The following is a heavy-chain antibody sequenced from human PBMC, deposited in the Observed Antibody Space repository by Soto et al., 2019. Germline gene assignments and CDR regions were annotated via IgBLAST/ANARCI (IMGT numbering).Heavy chain of an antibody. D-gene: IGHD2-2*01. CDR2: ISSSSSYI. J-gene: IGHJ6*03. CDR3: ARFYCSSTRCWGVYYYYSYMDV. V-gene: IGHV3-21*01. CDR1: GFTFSSYS. Sequence: EVQLVESGGGLVKPGGSLRLSCAASGFTFSSYSMNWVRQAPGKGLECVSSISSSSSYIYYADSVKGRFTNSRDNAKNSLHLQKNSMSTEHTAVYYCARFYCSSTRCWGVYYYYSYMDVWGKGPKVNVYS.